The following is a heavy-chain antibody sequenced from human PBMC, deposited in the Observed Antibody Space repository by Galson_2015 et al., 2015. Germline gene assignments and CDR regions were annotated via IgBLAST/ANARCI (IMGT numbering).Heavy chain of an antibody. J-gene: IGHJ4*02. V-gene: IGHV3-23*01. CDR3: AKLVRTMVRGVPGLVDY. D-gene: IGHD3-10*01. CDR1: GFTFSSYA. Sequence: SLRLSCAASGFTFSSYAMSWVRQAPGKGLEWVSAISGSGGSTYYADSVKGRFTISRDNSKNTLYLQMNSLRAEDTAVYYCAKLVRTMVRGVPGLVDYWGQGTLVTVSS. CDR2: ISGSGGST.